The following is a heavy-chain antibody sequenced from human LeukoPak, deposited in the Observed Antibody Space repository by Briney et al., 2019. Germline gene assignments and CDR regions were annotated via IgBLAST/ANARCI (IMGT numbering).Heavy chain of an antibody. CDR3: ARAGLNWYFDL. V-gene: IGHV4-30-4*01. J-gene: IGHJ2*01. Sequence: SETLSLTCNVSSDSFSSTDYYWTWIRQPPGQGLEWSGYIYYTGSTYYNPSLNRRVTMSEDTSKNQFSLKLIAVTAADTAVYYCARAGLNWYFDLWGRGTLVTVSS. CDR2: IYYTGST. CDR1: SDSFSSTDYY.